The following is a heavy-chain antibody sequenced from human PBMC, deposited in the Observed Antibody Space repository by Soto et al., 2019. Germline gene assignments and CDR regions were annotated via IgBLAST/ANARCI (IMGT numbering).Heavy chain of an antibody. J-gene: IGHJ3*02. V-gene: IGHV4-59*01. D-gene: IGHD1-26*01. CDR2: MYYRGSI. Sequence: LSLTCNVSGDSIGTYYWTWIRQPPGKGLEWIAYMYYRGSINYNPSLKSRVTISVDTSKNQFSLKLRSVTAADTAIYYCARLKWDLLPAGFDTWGQGTLVTVSS. CDR1: GDSIGTYY. CDR3: ARLKWDLLPAGFDT.